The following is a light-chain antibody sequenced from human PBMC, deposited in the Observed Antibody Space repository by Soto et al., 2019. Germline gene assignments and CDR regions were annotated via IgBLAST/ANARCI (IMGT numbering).Light chain of an antibody. CDR1: QILSGTY. J-gene: IGKJ4*01. CDR2: AAS. Sequence: DIVLTQSPDTLSLSPGESATLSCRASQILSGTYLAWYQQKLGQSPRLLIYAASTRATAVPDRFSGSGSGTDFTLTISRLEPEDFAVYYCQHYVSSPLTFGGGTKVEIK. V-gene: IGKV3-20*01. CDR3: QHYVSSPLT.